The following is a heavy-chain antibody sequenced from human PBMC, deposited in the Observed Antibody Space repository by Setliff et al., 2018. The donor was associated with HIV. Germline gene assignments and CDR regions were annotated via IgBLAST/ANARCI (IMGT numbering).Heavy chain of an antibody. CDR2: IIPIFGTA. J-gene: IGHJ3*02. CDR1: GGTFSSYA. D-gene: IGHD3-22*01. V-gene: IGHV1-69*13. CDR3: ARARERITMIVVVPDAFDI. Sequence: GASVKVSCKTSGGTFSSYAISWVRQAPGQGLEWMGGIIPIFGTANYAQKFQGRVTITAEESTSTAYMELSSLRSEDTAVYYCARARERITMIVVVPDAFDIWGQGTMVTVSS.